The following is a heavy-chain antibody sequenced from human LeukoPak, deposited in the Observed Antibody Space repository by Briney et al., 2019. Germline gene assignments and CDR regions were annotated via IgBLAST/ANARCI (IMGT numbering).Heavy chain of an antibody. Sequence: GSLRLSCAASGFTFTIYAMTWVRQAPGKGLEWVSAISGSGDSTYYADSVKGRFTISRDNSKDTLYLRMNNLRAEDTAVYYCAKDRGYWGQGTLVTVSS. V-gene: IGHV3-23*01. CDR2: ISGSGDST. J-gene: IGHJ4*02. CDR3: AKDRGY. CDR1: GFTFTIYA.